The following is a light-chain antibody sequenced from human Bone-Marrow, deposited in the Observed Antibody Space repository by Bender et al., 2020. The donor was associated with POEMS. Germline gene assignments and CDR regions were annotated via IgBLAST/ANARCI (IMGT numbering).Light chain of an antibody. V-gene: IGLV2-14*02. CDR3: SSYTSSSTLG. Sequence: QSALTQPASVSGSPGQSITISCTGSSSDVGRYDFVSWYQQHPGKAPKVMIYEVSTRPSGVSNRFSGSKSGNTASLTISGLQAEDEADYYCSSYTSSSTLGFGGGTKLTVL. CDR2: EVS. J-gene: IGLJ3*02. CDR1: SSDVGRYDF.